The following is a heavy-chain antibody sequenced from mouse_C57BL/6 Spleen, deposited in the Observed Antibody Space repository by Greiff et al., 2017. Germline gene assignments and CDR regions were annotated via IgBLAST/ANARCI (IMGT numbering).Heavy chain of an antibody. J-gene: IGHJ4*01. CDR2: IRNKANGYTT. V-gene: IGHV7-3*01. CDR3: ARFSHSKGPYYYAMDY. D-gene: IGHD2-5*01. CDR1: GFTFTDYY. Sequence: EVHLVESGGGLVQPGGSLSLSCAASGFTFTDYYMSWVRQPPGKALEWLGFIRNKANGYTTEYSASVKGRFTISRDNSQSILYLQMNALRAEDSATYYCARFSHSKGPYYYAMDYWGQGTSVTVSS.